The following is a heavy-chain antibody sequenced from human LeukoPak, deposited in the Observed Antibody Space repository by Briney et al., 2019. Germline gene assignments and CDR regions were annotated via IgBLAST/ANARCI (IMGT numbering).Heavy chain of an antibody. CDR2: ISGSGSDT. Sequence: GGSLRLSCAASGFTFSSYAMSWVHQAPGKGLEWVSVISGSGSDTYYADSVKGRFTISRDNSKNTLYLQMNSLRAEDTAVYYCAKESGYSTGWYSDYWGQGTLVTVSS. CDR1: GFTFSSYA. D-gene: IGHD6-19*01. CDR3: AKESGYSTGWYSDY. J-gene: IGHJ4*02. V-gene: IGHV3-23*01.